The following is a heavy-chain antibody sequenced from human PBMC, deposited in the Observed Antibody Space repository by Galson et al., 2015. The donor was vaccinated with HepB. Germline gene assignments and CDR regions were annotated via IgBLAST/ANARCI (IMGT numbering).Heavy chain of an antibody. J-gene: IGHJ4*02. CDR3: ARELRIAVALDY. V-gene: IGHV3-30*04. CDR2: ISYDGSNK. CDR1: GFTFSSYA. Sequence: SLRLSCAASGFTFSSYAMHWVRQAPGKGLEWVAVISYDGSNKYYADSVKGRFTISRDNSKNTLYLQMNSLRAEDTAVYYCARELRIAVALDYWGQGTLVTVSS. D-gene: IGHD6-19*01.